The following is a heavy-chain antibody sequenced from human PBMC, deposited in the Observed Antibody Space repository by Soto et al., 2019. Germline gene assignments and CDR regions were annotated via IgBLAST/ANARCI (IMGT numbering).Heavy chain of an antibody. Sequence: EVQLVESGGGLVQPGRSLRLSCIDSGFRFDDYAMHWDRRTPGKGLEWVSGISWNSGNIGYADSVKGRCTISRDNVKNSLHLQMNSLRAEDTALSYCANDGYHSRWSNWFDPWGQGTLVTVSS. V-gene: IGHV3-9*01. CDR1: GFRFDDYA. D-gene: IGHD6-13*01. J-gene: IGHJ5*02. CDR2: ISWNSGNI. CDR3: ANDGYHSRWSNWFDP.